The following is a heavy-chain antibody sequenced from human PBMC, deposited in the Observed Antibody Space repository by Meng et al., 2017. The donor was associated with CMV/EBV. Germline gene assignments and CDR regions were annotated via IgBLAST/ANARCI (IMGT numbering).Heavy chain of an antibody. J-gene: IGHJ6*02. CDR3: ARGPGGPLGYSSSTSCYNYYYGMDV. D-gene: IGHD2-2*01. V-gene: IGHV4-34*01. CDR1: GGSFSGYY. Sequence: SETLSLTCAVYGGSFSGYYWSWIRQPPGKGLEWIGEINHSGSTNYNPSLKSRVTISVDTSKNQFSLKLSSVTAADTAVYYCARGPGGPLGYSSSTSCYNYYYGMDVWGQGTTVTVSS. CDR2: INHSGST.